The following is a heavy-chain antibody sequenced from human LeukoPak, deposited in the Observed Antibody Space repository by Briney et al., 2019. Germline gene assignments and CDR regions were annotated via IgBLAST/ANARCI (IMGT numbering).Heavy chain of an antibody. CDR2: FYKDGRT. D-gene: IGHD5-24*01. CDR3: ARGDGYNCFDY. Sequence: GGSLRLSCTASGFSVSNMYMSWVRQAPGKGLEWISVFYKDGRTYYADSVKGRFTISRDNSQNTLYLQMNSLRVDDSAVYYCARGDGYNCFDYRGQGTLVTVSS. CDR1: GFSVSNMY. V-gene: IGHV3-53*01. J-gene: IGHJ4*02.